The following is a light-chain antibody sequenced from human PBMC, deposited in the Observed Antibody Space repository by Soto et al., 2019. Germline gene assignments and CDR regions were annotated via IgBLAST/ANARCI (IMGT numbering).Light chain of an antibody. Sequence: EIVLTQSPATLSLSPGDRATLFCRASQSVHSYLAWYRLKPGQAPRLLIYDASNRATGIPARFSGSGSGTDFIRTISSLEPEDFAVYYCQQRSKWPVTFGGGTRVALK. CDR2: DAS. CDR1: QSVHSY. V-gene: IGKV3-11*01. J-gene: IGKJ4*01. CDR3: QQRSKWPVT.